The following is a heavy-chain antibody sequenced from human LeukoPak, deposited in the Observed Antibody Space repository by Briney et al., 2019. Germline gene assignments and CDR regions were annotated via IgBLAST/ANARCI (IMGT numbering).Heavy chain of an antibody. J-gene: IGHJ4*02. CDR2: IYPGDSDT. CDR3: ARGGYSGYEFDC. D-gene: IGHD5-12*01. V-gene: IGHV5-51*01. Sequence: PGESLQISCRSSGYSFSSYWSGWVRHTPGKGLEWMGVIYPGDSDTRYSPSFQGQVTMSSHKPISTASLQWGRLKASNTAMFSCARGGYSGYEFDCWGQGTLVTVSS. CDR1: GYSFSSYW.